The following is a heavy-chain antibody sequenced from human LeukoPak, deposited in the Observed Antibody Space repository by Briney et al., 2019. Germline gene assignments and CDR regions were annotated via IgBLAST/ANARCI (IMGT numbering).Heavy chain of an antibody. J-gene: IGHJ6*03. CDR1: GFTFSSYW. CDR2: INSDGTNT. D-gene: IGHD6-19*01. V-gene: IGHV3-74*01. Sequence: GGSLRLSCAPSGFTFSSYWMHWVRQAPGKGLVWVSRINSDGTNTRYADFVKGRFTISRDNAKNSLYLQMNSLRAEDTAVYYCAREGLSGWYGRVNYYYYYYMDVWGKGTTVTISS. CDR3: AREGLSGWYGRVNYYYYYYMDV.